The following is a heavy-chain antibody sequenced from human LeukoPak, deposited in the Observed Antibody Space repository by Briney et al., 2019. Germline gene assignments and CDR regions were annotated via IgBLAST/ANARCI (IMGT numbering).Heavy chain of an antibody. J-gene: IGHJ4*02. Sequence: ASVKVSCKASGYTFTSYGISWVRQAPGQGLEWMRWISAYNGNTNYAQKLQGRVTMTTDTSTSTAYMELRSLRSDDTAVYYCARATRQSYDSSGYYHFDYWGQGTLVTVSS. CDR1: GYTFTSYG. V-gene: IGHV1-18*01. CDR3: ARATRQSYDSSGYYHFDY. CDR2: ISAYNGNT. D-gene: IGHD3-22*01.